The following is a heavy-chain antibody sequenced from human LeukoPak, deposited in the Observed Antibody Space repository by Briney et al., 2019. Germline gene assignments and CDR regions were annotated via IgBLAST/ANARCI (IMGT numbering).Heavy chain of an antibody. V-gene: IGHV3-66*01. J-gene: IGHJ4*02. D-gene: IGHD3-22*01. CDR1: GFTVSSNY. CDR3: ARDYLADYYDSSGYGY. Sequence: GGSLRLSCAASGFTVSSNYMSWVRQAPGKGLEWVSVIYSGGSTYYADSVKGRFTISRDNSKNTLYLQMNSLRAEDTAVYYCARDYLADYYDSSGYGYWGQGTLVTVSS. CDR2: IYSGGST.